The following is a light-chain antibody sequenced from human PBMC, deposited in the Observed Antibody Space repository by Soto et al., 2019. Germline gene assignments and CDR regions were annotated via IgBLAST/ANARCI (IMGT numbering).Light chain of an antibody. CDR1: QSVSSN. Sequence: EIVMTQSPATLSVSPGERATLSCRASQSVSSNLAWYQQKPGQAPRLLIYGASTRATGIPARFSGSGSGTEFTLTISSLQSEDFAVYYCQKYTNWPPETFGQGTKVDIK. J-gene: IGKJ1*01. V-gene: IGKV3-15*01. CDR2: GAS. CDR3: QKYTNWPPET.